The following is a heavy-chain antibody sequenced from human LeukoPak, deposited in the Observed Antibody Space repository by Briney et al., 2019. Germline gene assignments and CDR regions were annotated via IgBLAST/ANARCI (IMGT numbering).Heavy chain of an antibody. D-gene: IGHD5-18*01. V-gene: IGHV3-23*01. CDR1: GFTFRTYA. J-gene: IGHJ4*02. CDR3: AKAGLWLDPGTFDY. Sequence: AGGPLRLSCAASGFTFRTYAMNWVRQAPGKGLEWVSGISASGDSTFYADSVKGWFTISRDNSKKMLYLQMNSLRAEDTAIYYCAKAGLWLDPGTFDYWGQGTLVTVSS. CDR2: ISASGDST.